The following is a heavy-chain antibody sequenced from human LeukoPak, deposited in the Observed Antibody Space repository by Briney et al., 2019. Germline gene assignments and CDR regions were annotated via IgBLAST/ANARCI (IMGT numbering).Heavy chain of an antibody. CDR1: GYRFTSYW. V-gene: IGHV5-51*01. Sequence: GEPLQISCQGPGYRFTSYWIGWVRPMPGKGLEWKGIIYPGDSDTRYSPSFQGQVTISADKSINTAYLQWSSLKASDTAMYYCARTITPEGSSPFDPWGQGTLVTVSS. J-gene: IGHJ5*02. CDR2: IYPGDSDT. D-gene: IGHD5-12*01. CDR3: ARTITPEGSSPFDP.